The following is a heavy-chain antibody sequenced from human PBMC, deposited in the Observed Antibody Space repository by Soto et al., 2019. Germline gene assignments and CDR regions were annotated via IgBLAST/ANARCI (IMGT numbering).Heavy chain of an antibody. CDR3: ARLTGGAYLSFYYYIGV. J-gene: IGHJ6*03. D-gene: IGHD2-8*02. V-gene: IGHV4-59*01. Sequence: SETLSLTCTVSGGSISGYYWSWIRQPPGKGLEWIGYIYYSGTTNYDPSLKSRVTMSVDTSKNQFSLKLSSVTAADTAVYYCARLTGGAYLSFYYYIGVGGKGPTVNV. CDR1: GGSISGYY. CDR2: IYYSGTT.